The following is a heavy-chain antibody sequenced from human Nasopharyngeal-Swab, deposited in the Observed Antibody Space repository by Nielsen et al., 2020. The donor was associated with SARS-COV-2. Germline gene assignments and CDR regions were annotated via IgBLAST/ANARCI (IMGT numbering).Heavy chain of an antibody. V-gene: IGHV3-21*01. Sequence: GESLKISCAASGFTFSTYNMNWVRQVPGKGLEWISSLSSSSPYIYYADSVKGRFTISRDNAKNSIYLRMSSLRADDTAVYYCARDGLDYDFWSAYFMDVWGQGTTVTVSS. CDR3: ARDGLDYDFWSAYFMDV. CDR2: LSSSSPYI. J-gene: IGHJ6*02. CDR1: GFTFSTYN. D-gene: IGHD3-3*01.